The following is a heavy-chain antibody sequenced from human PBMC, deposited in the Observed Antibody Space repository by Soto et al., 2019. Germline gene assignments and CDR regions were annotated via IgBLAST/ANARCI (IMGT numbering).Heavy chain of an antibody. CDR3: ARGPILPGATSWRET. CDR2: IIPMTGTP. J-gene: IGHJ5*02. Sequence: QVQLVQSGAEVKTPGSSVEVSCKASGGIFSSFSITWVRQVPGHGLEWMGGIIPMTGTPNYAEKFQGRLTLTADSSTRTAYLVLRSLKSADTGVYYCARGPILPGATSWRETWGQGTVV. CDR1: GGIFSSFS. D-gene: IGHD1-1*01. V-gene: IGHV1-69*01.